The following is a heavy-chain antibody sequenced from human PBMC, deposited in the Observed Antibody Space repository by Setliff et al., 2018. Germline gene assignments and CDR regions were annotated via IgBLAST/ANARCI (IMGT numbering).Heavy chain of an antibody. CDR2: INPSGGST. CDR1: GYTFTSSY. J-gene: IGHJ3*02. V-gene: IGHV1-46*01. D-gene: IGHD3-10*01. Sequence: ASVKVSCKASGYTFTSSYMHWVRQAPGQGLEWMGIINPSGGSTIYPRKFQGRVTMTTDTSTSTAYMELRSLTSDDTAVYYCARHGSSGKFDASDIWGQGTMVTVSS. CDR3: ARHGSSGKFDASDI.